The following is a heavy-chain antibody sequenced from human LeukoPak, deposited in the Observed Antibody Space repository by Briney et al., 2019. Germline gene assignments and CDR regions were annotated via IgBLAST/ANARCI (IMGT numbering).Heavy chain of an antibody. J-gene: IGHJ5*02. CDR1: GGSISSSSYY. CDR2: IYYSGST. CDR3: AREAGVGYQLLYMGNWFDP. D-gene: IGHD2-2*01. V-gene: IGHV4-39*01. Sequence: SETLSLTCTVSGGSISSSSYYWGWIRQPPGKGLEWIGSIYYSGSTYYNLSLKSRVTISVDTSKNQFSLKLSSVTAADTAVYYCAREAGVGYQLLYMGNWFDPWGQGTLVTVSS.